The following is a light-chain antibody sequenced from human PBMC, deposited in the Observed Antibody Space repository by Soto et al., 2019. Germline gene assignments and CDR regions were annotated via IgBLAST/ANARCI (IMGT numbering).Light chain of an antibody. CDR3: HQYASLPRT. CDR1: QDISNS. CDR2: DAS. Sequence: DIRMAQSPSSVCASLVDRVTITCQASQDISNSLNWYQQKPGKAPRLLIYDASYFGAGVPSDFSGSGSGTDFTLTISSLQPEHIATYYCHQYASLPRTFGQGTKVDIK. J-gene: IGKJ2*02. V-gene: IGKV1-33*01.